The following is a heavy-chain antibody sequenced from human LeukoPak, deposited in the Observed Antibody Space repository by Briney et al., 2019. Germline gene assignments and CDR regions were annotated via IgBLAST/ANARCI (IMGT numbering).Heavy chain of an antibody. CDR1: GYTFTSQG. Sequence: AASVKVSCEASGYTFTSQGISWVRQALGQGLEWMGWINTYNGKTNYAQNLQGRVTMTTDTSTTTAYMELRSLRSDDTAVYYCASRSGSTPYYFDYWGQGTLVTVSS. D-gene: IGHD3-3*01. J-gene: IGHJ4*02. CDR2: INTYNGKT. V-gene: IGHV1-18*01. CDR3: ASRSGSTPYYFDY.